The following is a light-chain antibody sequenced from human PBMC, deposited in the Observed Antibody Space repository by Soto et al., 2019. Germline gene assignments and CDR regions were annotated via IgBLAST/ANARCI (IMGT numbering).Light chain of an antibody. CDR1: QSVNTRY. Sequence: EIVLTQSPGALSLSPGDRATLSCRASQSVNTRYLAWYQQRPGQAPRLLIYAASSRATGIPDRFSGSGSGTDFTLTTVRLEPEASGMFYCHKYGSSPHTFGQGTKLEIK. CDR3: HKYGSSPHT. V-gene: IGKV3-20*01. J-gene: IGKJ2*01. CDR2: AAS.